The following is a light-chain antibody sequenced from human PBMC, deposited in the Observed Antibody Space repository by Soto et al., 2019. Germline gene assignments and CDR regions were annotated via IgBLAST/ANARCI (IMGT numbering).Light chain of an antibody. Sequence: IVVTKSAGTLSLSPGERATLSCRASQSVSANNLAWYQQKPGQPPKLLIYDASNRASGIPARFSGSGSGTDFTLTISSLQPDDSAVYYCQRCNKYSVTFGQGTKVDIK. CDR2: DAS. J-gene: IGKJ1*01. V-gene: IGKV3-11*01. CDR3: QRCNKYSVT. CDR1: QSVSANN.